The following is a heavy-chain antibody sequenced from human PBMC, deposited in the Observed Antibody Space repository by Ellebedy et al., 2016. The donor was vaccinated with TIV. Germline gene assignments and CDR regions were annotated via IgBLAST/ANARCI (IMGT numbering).Heavy chain of an antibody. D-gene: IGHD6-19*01. CDR3: ARDVRCAVAGDWYFDL. CDR1: GGTFSSYA. CDR2: INPNSGGT. V-gene: IGHV1-2*04. Sequence: ASSVKVSCKATGGTFSSYAIRWPRQAPGQGLEWMGWINPNSGGTNYAQKFQGWVTRTWDTSISTAYMELSRLRSADTAVYYCARDVRCAVAGDWYFDLWGRGTLVTVSS. J-gene: IGHJ2*01.